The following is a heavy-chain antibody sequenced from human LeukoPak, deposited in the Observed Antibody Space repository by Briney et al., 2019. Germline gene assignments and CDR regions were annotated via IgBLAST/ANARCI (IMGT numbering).Heavy chain of an antibody. CDR1: GGSFSGYY. V-gene: IGHV4-34*01. J-gene: IGHJ4*02. CDR3: ARAQKTVAIDY. CDR2: INHSGAT. D-gene: IGHD5-12*01. Sequence: PSETLSLTCAVYGGSFSGYYWSWIRQSPGKGLEWIGEINHSGATNYNPSLKSRVTALVDTSKNQFSLKLTSVTAADTAVYYCARAQKTVAIDYWGQGTLVTVSS.